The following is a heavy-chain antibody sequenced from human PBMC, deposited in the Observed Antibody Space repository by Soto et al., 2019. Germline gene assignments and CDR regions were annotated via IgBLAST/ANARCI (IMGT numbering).Heavy chain of an antibody. V-gene: IGHV3-33*01. J-gene: IGHJ4*02. Sequence: PGGSLRLSCAASGFTFSSYGMHWVRQAPGKGLEWVAVIWYDGSNKYYADSVKGRFTISRDNSKNTLYLQMNSLRAEDTAVYYCERVAARYDSSGYYLGWGQGTLVTVYS. D-gene: IGHD3-22*01. CDR3: ERVAARYDSSGYYLG. CDR1: GFTFSSYG. CDR2: IWYDGSNK.